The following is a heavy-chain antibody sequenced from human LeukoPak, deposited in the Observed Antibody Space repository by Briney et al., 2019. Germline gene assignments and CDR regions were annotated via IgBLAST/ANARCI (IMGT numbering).Heavy chain of an antibody. Sequence: GGSLRLSCAASGFTFSIYWMSWVRQAPGKGLEWVANIKQDGSEKYYVDSVKGRFTISRDNAKNSLYLQMNSLRAEDTAVYYCARPSADFWSGYYFDYWGQGTLVTVSS. V-gene: IGHV3-7*01. CDR1: GFTFSIYW. CDR2: IKQDGSEK. CDR3: ARPSADFWSGYYFDY. J-gene: IGHJ4*02. D-gene: IGHD3-3*01.